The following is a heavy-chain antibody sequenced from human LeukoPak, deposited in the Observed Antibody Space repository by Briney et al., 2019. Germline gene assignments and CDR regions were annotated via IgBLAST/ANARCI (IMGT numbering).Heavy chain of an antibody. CDR1: GFTFSTYW. CDR3: ARDRGTIAEPYYFDY. Sequence: GGSLRLSSVASGFTFSTYWMHWVRQAPGKGLVWVSRINSDGSSTSYADSVKGRFTISRDNAKNTLYLQMNSLRADDTAVYYCARDRGTIAEPYYFDYWGQGTLVTVSS. D-gene: IGHD1-14*01. V-gene: IGHV3-74*01. CDR2: INSDGSST. J-gene: IGHJ4*02.